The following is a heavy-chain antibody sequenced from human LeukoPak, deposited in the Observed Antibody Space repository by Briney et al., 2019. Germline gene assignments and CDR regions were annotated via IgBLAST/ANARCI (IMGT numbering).Heavy chain of an antibody. CDR3: ARVVTMVRGVTVSWWFDP. CDR2: IYYSGST. CDR1: GGSISSSSYY. J-gene: IGHJ5*02. Sequence: SETLSLTCTVSGGSISSSSYYWGWIRQPPGKGLEWIGSIYYSGSTYYNPSLKSRVTISVDTSKNQFSLKLSSVTAADTAVYYCARVVTMVRGVTVSWWFDPWGQGTLVTVSS. V-gene: IGHV4-39*07. D-gene: IGHD3-10*01.